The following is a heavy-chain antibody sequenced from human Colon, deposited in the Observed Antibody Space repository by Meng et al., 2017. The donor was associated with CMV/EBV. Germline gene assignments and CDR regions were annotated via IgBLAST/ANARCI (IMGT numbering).Heavy chain of an antibody. D-gene: IGHD3-3*01. CDR2: INHSGST. Sequence: GSLRLSCAVYGGSFSGYYWSWIRQPPGKGLEWIGEINHSGSTNYNPSLKSRVTISVDTSKNQFSLKLSSVTAADTAVYYCARRNYDFWGGYPNWFDPWGQGTLVTVSS. CDR1: GGSFSGYY. J-gene: IGHJ5*02. V-gene: IGHV4-34*01. CDR3: ARRNYDFWGGYPNWFDP.